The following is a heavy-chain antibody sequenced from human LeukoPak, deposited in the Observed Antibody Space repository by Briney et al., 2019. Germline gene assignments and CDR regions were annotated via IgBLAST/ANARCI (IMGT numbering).Heavy chain of an antibody. V-gene: IGHV3-23*01. D-gene: IGHD1-14*01. CDR3: ASEPGDFDC. CDR1: GFIFSSCA. Sequence: PGGSLRLSCAASGFIFSSCAISWVRQAPGKGLEWVSVISGRGDSTYYADSVKGRFTISRDNSKSTVYLQMNSLRAEDTAVYYCASEPGDFDCWVQGTLVIVSS. J-gene: IGHJ4*02. CDR2: ISGRGDST.